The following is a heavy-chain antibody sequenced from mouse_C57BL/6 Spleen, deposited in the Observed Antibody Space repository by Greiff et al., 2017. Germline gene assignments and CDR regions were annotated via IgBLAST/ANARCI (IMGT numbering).Heavy chain of an antibody. CDR3: ARWGTTVVTGFDY. V-gene: IGHV1-85*01. J-gene: IGHJ2*01. D-gene: IGHD1-1*01. CDR2: IYPRDGST. Sequence: VQLQQSGPELVKPGASVKLSCKASGYTFTSYDINWVKQRPGQGLEWIGWIYPRDGSTKYNEKFKGKATLTVDTSSSTAYMERHSLTSEDSAVYFCARWGTTVVTGFDYWGQGTTLTVSS. CDR1: GYTFTSYD.